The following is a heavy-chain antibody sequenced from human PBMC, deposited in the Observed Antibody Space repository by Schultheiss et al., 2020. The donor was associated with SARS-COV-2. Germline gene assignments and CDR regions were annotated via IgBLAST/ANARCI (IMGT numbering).Heavy chain of an antibody. CDR1: GDSVSSGDFY. Sequence: SETLSLTCTVSGDSVSSGDFYCSWIRQPPGKGLEWIGYTYHSGDTHYNPSLKSRATISVDKAKNQFSLKLNSVTAADTAVYYCARALAVDGMDVWGQGTTVTVSS. J-gene: IGHJ6*02. CDR3: ARALAVDGMDV. V-gene: IGHV4-30-4*01. CDR2: TYHSGDT.